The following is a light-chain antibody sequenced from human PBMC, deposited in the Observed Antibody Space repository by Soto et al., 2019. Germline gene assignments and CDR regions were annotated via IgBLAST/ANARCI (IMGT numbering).Light chain of an antibody. CDR2: AAS. Sequence: AIRMTQSPSSLSASTGDRVTITCRASQGISSYLAWYQQKPGKAPKLLIYAASTLQSGVPSRFSGSGSGTDFTLTISCLQSEDFAVYYCQQYGSSNTFGQGTKLEIK. CDR1: QGISSY. CDR3: QQYGSSNT. J-gene: IGKJ2*01. V-gene: IGKV1-8*01.